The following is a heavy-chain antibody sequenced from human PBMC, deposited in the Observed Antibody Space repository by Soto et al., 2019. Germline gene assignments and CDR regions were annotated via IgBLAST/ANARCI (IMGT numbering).Heavy chain of an antibody. CDR1: GFSLTSPGMC. Sequence: SGPTLVNPTETLTLTCTFSGFSLTSPGMCVSWIRQSPGKALEWLALIERDDDDKYYSTSLKTRLTISKDTRKNQVVLTMANMEPADTATYYCARSIRGPRRFNGMDVWGQGATVTVSS. J-gene: IGHJ6*02. V-gene: IGHV2-70*13. CDR2: IERDDDDK. CDR3: ARSIRGPRRFNGMDV. D-gene: IGHD1-20*01.